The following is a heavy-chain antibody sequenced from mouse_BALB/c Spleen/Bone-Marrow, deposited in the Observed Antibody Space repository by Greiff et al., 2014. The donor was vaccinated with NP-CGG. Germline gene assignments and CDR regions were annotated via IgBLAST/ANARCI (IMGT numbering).Heavy chain of an antibody. J-gene: IGHJ4*01. CDR3: ARGGDDFSLDY. D-gene: IGHD2-4*01. CDR1: GYAFTDRW. Sequence: QVQLQQSGTELVMPGASVKMPCNASGYAFTDRWIHWVKQRPGQGLEWIGAIDTSDSYTNYNQKFKGKATLTVDESSSTAYIHLSSLTSEDSAVYYCARGGDDFSLDYWGQRTSVTVSS. CDR2: IDTSDSYT. V-gene: IGHV1-69*01.